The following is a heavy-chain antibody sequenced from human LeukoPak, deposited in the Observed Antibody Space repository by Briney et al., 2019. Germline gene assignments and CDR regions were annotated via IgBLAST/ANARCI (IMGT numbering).Heavy chain of an antibody. CDR2: IRPSST. J-gene: IGHJ3*02. D-gene: IGHD6-13*01. CDR3: ARRTSYSSSPFDI. CDR1: GYSFTSYY. Sequence: GASVKVSCKASGYSFTSYYMHWVRQAPGQGLEWMGIIRPSSTTSAQKFQGRVTMTRDTSTSTVYMELSRLRSDDTAVYYCARRTSYSSSPFDIWGQGTMVTVSS. V-gene: IGHV1-46*01.